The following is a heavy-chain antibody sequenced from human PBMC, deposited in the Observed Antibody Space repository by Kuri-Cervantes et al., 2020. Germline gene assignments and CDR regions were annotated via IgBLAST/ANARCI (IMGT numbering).Heavy chain of an antibody. V-gene: IGHV4-38-2*01. J-gene: IGHJ5*02. CDR2: INHSGST. CDR1: GYSISSGYY. Sequence: SQTLSLTCAVSGYSISSGYYWGWIRQPPGKGLEWIGEINHSGSTNYNPSLKSRVTISVDTSKNQFSLKLSSVTAADTAVYYCARSVRYWFDPWGQGTLVTVSS. CDR3: ARSVRYWFDP.